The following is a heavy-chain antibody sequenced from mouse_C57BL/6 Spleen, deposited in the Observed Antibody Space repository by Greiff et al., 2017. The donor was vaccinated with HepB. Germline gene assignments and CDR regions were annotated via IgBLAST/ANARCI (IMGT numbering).Heavy chain of an antibody. J-gene: IGHJ3*01. V-gene: IGHV1-18*01. CDR1: GYTFTDYN. D-gene: IGHD2-4*01. CDR2: INPNNGGT. CDR3: ARGTYDYDTWFAY. Sequence: VQLQQSGPELVKPGASVKIPCKASGYTFTDYNMDWVKQSHGKSLEWIGDINPNNGGTIYNQKFKGKATLTVDKSSSTAYMELRSLTSEDTAVYYCARGTYDYDTWFAYWGQGTLVTVSA.